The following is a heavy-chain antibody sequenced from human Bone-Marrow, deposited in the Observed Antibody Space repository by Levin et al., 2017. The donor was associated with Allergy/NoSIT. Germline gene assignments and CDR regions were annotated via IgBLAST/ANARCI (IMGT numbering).Heavy chain of an antibody. J-gene: IGHJ5*02. Sequence: SETLSLTCTVTGGSISSHYWSWMRQPPGKGLEWIGYIYYTGSPNYNPSLSSRVTVSLDTSKMKFYLSLTSVTTADTAVYYCSREGHGYVVGRRDPWGPGIVVTVST. CDR2: IYYTGSP. V-gene: IGHV4-59*11. D-gene: IGHD5-12*01. CDR1: GGSISSHY. CDR3: SREGHGYVVGRRDP.